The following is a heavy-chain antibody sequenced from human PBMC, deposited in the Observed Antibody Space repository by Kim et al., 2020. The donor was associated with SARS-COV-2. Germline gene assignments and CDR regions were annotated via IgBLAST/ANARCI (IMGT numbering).Heavy chain of an antibody. D-gene: IGHD2-2*01. Sequence: GGSLRLSCAASGFTFDDYAMHWVRQAPGKGLEWVSGISWNSGSIGYADSVKGRFTISRDNAKNSLYLQMNSLRAEDTALYYCAKLAPIGSSTSKLGGYYYYGMDVWGQGTTVTVSS. V-gene: IGHV3-9*01. CDR2: ISWNSGSI. J-gene: IGHJ6*02. CDR1: GFTFDDYA. CDR3: AKLAPIGSSTSKLGGYYYYGMDV.